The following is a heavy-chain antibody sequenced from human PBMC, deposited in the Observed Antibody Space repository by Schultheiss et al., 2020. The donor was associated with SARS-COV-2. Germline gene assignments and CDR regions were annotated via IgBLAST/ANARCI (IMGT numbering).Heavy chain of an antibody. J-gene: IGHJ3*02. D-gene: IGHD3-22*01. Sequence: GESLKISCAASGFTFSSYAMHWVRQAPGKGLEWVAVISYDGSNKYYTDSVKGRFTISRDNSKNTLYLQMDSLRADDTAVYYCAKDRDYYDSSASYYSYAFDIWGQGTMVTVSS. CDR3: AKDRDYYDSSASYYSYAFDI. V-gene: IGHV3-30-3*01. CDR1: GFTFSSYA. CDR2: ISYDGSNK.